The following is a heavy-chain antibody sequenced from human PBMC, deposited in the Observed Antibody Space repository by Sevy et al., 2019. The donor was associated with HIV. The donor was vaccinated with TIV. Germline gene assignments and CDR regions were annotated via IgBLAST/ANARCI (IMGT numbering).Heavy chain of an antibody. CDR3: ARHSHGSGTYYVPFDS. Sequence: SETLSLTCPVSGYSITSGYLWGWIRQPPGKGLEWIGSVYHSGSTYYNPSLNSRVIISVDTSRNQFSLKLNSVTTADTAVYYCARHSHGSGTYYVPFDSWGQGTLVTVSS. CDR2: VYHSGST. V-gene: IGHV4-38-2*01. D-gene: IGHD3-10*01. CDR1: GYSITSGYL. J-gene: IGHJ4*02.